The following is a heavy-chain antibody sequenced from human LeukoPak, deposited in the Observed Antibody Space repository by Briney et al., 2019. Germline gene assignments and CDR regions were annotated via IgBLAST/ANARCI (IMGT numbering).Heavy chain of an antibody. J-gene: IGHJ3*02. CDR3: ARPNCSGGSCYLGAFDI. CDR2: IYYSGST. Sequence: SQTLSLTCTVSGGSISSGDYYWSWIRQPPGKGLEWIGYIYYSGSTYYNPSLKSRVTISVDTSRNQFSLKLSSVTAADTAVYYCARPNCSGGSCYLGAFDIWGQGTMVTVSS. CDR1: GGSISSGDYY. V-gene: IGHV4-30-4*08. D-gene: IGHD2-15*01.